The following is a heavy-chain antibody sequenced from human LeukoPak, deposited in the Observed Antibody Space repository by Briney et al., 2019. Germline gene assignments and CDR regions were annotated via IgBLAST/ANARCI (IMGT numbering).Heavy chain of an antibody. CDR2: VSSSGGST. CDR1: GFTFSSYA. CDR3: AKDKNNGSYYDY. J-gene: IGHJ4*02. D-gene: IGHD1-26*01. V-gene: IGHV3-23*01. Sequence: PGGSLRLSCAASGFTFSSYAMYWVRQAPGKGLVWVSAVSSSGGSTFHSDSVKGRFTISRDTSKNTLYLQMNSLRAEDTAVYCCAKDKNNGSYYDYWGQGTLVTVSS.